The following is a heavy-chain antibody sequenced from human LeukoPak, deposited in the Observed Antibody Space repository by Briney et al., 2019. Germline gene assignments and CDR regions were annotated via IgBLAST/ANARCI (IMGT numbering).Heavy chain of an antibody. D-gene: IGHD3-3*01. J-gene: IGHJ4*02. CDR1: GSTLGGDA. CDR2: IRSKAYGATA. V-gene: IGHV3-49*04. CDR3: IGLDFWSAAGDH. Sequence: PGRSLRLSCTGSGSTLGGDAITWVRQAPGKGLEWVGFIRSKAYGATAEYAASVEGRFSISRDDSKNIAYLQMNSLKIEDTALYYCIGLDFWSAAGDHWGQGILVTVSS.